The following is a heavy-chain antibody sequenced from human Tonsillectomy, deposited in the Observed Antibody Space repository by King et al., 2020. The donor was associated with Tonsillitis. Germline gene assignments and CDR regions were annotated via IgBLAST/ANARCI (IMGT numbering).Heavy chain of an antibody. V-gene: IGHV4-34*01. CDR2: INHGGST. Sequence: VQLQQWGAGLLKPSETLSLTCAVYGGSFSGYYWSWIRQTPGKGLEWIGEINHGGSTNYNPSLKSRVTISVDTSKNQFSLKLSSVTAADTAVYFCARGGATALYGGYYYGMDVWGQGTTVTVSS. CDR3: ARGGATALYGGYYYGMDV. J-gene: IGHJ6*02. CDR1: GGSFSGYY. D-gene: IGHD4-17*01.